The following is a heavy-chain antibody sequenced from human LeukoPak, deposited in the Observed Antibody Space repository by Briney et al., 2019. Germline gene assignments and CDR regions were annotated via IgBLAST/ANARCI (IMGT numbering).Heavy chain of an antibody. V-gene: IGHV4-34*01. CDR2: ITHSGST. CDR3: ARNKIVGATGGYYYYYYGMDV. J-gene: IGHJ6*02. D-gene: IGHD1-26*01. CDR1: GGSFSGYY. Sequence: SETLSLTCAVYGGSFSGYYWSWIRQPPGKGLEWVGEITHSGSTNYNPSLKSRVTISVDTSKNQFSLKLSSVTAADTAVYYCARNKIVGATGGYYYYYYGMDVWGQGTTVTVSS.